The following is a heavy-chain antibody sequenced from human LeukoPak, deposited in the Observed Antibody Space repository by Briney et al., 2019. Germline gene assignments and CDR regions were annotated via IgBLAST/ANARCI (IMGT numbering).Heavy chain of an antibody. J-gene: IGHJ3*02. CDR2: INPNSGGT. Sequence: ASVKVFCKASGYTFTGYYMHWVRQAPGQGLEWMGWINPNSGGTNYAQKFQGWVTMTRDTSISTAYMELSRLRSDDTAVYYCARRRIADAFDIWGQGTMVTVSS. CDR3: ARRRIADAFDI. CDR1: GYTFTGYY. D-gene: IGHD6-6*01. V-gene: IGHV1-2*04.